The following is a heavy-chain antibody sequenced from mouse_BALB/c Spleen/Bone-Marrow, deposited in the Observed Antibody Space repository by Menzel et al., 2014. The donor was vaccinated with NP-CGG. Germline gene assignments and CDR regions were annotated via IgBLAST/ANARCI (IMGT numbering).Heavy chain of an antibody. CDR3: ARGSSYFDY. D-gene: IGHD1-1*01. J-gene: IGHJ2*01. CDR2: ISDGGSYT. CDR1: GFTFSDYY. V-gene: IGHV5-4*02. Sequence: DVQLVESGGGSVKPGGSLKLSCAASGFTFSDYYMYWVRQTPEKRLEWVATISDGGSYTYYPDSVKGRFTISRDNAKNNLYLQMSSLKSEDTAMYYCARGSSYFDYWGQGTTLTVSS.